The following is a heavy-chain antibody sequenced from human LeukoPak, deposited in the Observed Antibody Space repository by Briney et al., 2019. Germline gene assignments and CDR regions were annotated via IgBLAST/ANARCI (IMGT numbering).Heavy chain of an antibody. Sequence: ASVKVSCKTSGYTFTDSYIHWVLQAPGQALEWMGRINPNSGDPNYPQKFQGRVTMTRDTSISTAYMEMSSLTSDDTAVYYCARSARRCNNGVCFTDYYIDLWGKGTTVIVSS. CDR3: ARSARRCNNGVCFTDYYIDL. D-gene: IGHD2-8*01. CDR2: INPNSGDP. CDR1: GYTFTDSY. J-gene: IGHJ6*03. V-gene: IGHV1-2*06.